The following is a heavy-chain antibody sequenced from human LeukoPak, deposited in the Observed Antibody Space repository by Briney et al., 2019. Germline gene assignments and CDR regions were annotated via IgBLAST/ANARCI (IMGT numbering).Heavy chain of an antibody. D-gene: IGHD3-22*01. CDR3: ARKLYDSSRYGQTYYFDN. CDR2: ISPYNGNT. CDR1: GYTFTSYG. V-gene: IGHV1-18*01. Sequence: EASVKASCKTSGYTFTSYGISWVRQAPGQGLEWMGWISPYNGNTDHAQKFQGRVTMTTDTFTSTAYMDLRSLRSDDTAVYYCARKLYDSSRYGQTYYFDNWGQGTLVTVSS. J-gene: IGHJ4*02.